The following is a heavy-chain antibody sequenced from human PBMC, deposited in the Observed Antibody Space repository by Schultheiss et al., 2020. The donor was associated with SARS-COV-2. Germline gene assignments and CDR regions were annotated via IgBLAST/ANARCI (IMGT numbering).Heavy chain of an antibody. CDR2: IYYSGST. Sequence: SETLSLTCTVSGGSISSSTYFWGWIRQPPGKGLEWIGTIYYSGSTNYNPSLKSRVTISVDTSKNQFSLKLSSVTAADTAVYYCASWSSGWYRSVHWFDPWGQGTLVTVSS. J-gene: IGHJ5*02. CDR3: ASWSSGWYRSVHWFDP. CDR1: GGSISSSTYF. D-gene: IGHD6-19*01. V-gene: IGHV4-39*07.